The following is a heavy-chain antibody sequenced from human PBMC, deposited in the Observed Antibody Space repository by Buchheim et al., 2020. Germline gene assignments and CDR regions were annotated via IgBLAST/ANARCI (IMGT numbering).Heavy chain of an antibody. J-gene: IGHJ6*04. D-gene: IGHD6-19*01. CDR1: GFTFSSYA. V-gene: IGHV3-23*01. CDR2: ISGSGGST. Sequence: EVQLLESGGGLVQPGGSLRLSCAASGFTFSSYAMSWVRQAPGKGLEWVSAISGSGGSTYYEDTGKGRFTISRDNSKTTLYLQMNSLRAEDTAVYYCAKGPTRRPAEYYGMDVWGKGTT. CDR3: AKGPTRRPAEYYGMDV.